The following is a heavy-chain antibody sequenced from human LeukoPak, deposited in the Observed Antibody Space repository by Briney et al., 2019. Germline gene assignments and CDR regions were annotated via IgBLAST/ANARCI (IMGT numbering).Heavy chain of an antibody. Sequence: VSGPTLVKPTQTLTLTCTFSGFSLSTSGVGVGWIRQPPGKALEWLALIYWDDDKRYSPSLKSRLTITKDTSKNQVVLTMTNMDPVDTATYYCAHSGGSGWYARVFWFDPWGQGTLVTVSS. CDR1: GFSLSTSGVG. CDR2: IYWDDDK. CDR3: AHSGGSGWYARVFWFDP. J-gene: IGHJ5*02. D-gene: IGHD6-19*01. V-gene: IGHV2-5*02.